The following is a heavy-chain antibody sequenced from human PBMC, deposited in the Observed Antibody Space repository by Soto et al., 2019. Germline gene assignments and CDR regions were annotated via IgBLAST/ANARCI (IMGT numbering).Heavy chain of an antibody. D-gene: IGHD1-1*01. J-gene: IGHJ4*02. CDR2: ISGRGGST. CDR1: GFTFSSYA. CDR3: AKGDNWNHFGFDY. V-gene: IGHV3-23*01. Sequence: EVQLLESGGGLVQPGGSLRLSCAASGFTFSSYAMSWVRRAPGKGLEWVSTISGRGGSTYYAGSVKGRFTISRDTSQNTLDLPMNSLRAEYTAIYYCAKGDNWNHFGFDYWGQGTLVTVSS.